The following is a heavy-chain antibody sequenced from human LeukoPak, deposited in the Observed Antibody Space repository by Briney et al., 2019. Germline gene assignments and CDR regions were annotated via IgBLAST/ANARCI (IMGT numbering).Heavy chain of an antibody. J-gene: IGHJ4*02. V-gene: IGHV3-21*01. CDR3: ARGFTVTTNGDY. Sequence: GRSLRLSCAASGFTFSSYAMHWVRQAPGKGLEWVSSISSSSSYIYYADSVKGRFTISRDNAKNSLYLQMNSLRAEDTAVYYCARGFTVTTNGDYWGQGTLVTVSS. CDR1: GFTFSSYA. D-gene: IGHD4-17*01. CDR2: ISSSSSYI.